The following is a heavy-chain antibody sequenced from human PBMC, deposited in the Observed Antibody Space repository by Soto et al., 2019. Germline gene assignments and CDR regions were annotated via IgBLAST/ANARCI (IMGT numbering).Heavy chain of an antibody. Sequence: GASVKVSCKASGYTFTSYGISWVRQAPGQGLEWMGWISAYNGNTNYAQKLQGRVTMTTDTSTSTAYMELRSLRSDDTAVYYCARVPEYYDYIWGSYRTHDAFDIGGQGKMVTVSS. CDR1: GYTFTSYG. CDR2: ISAYNGNT. V-gene: IGHV1-18*01. J-gene: IGHJ3*02. CDR3: ARVPEYYDYIWGSYRTHDAFDI. D-gene: IGHD3-16*02.